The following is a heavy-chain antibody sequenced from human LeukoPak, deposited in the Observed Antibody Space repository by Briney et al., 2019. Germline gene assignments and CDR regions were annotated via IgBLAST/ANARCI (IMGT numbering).Heavy chain of an antibody. J-gene: IGHJ5*02. CDR1: GFTFSGYA. Sequence: PGRSLRLSCAASGFTFSGYAMHWVRQAPGKGLEWVAVISYDGSNEYYADSVRGRFTISRDNSKNTLYLQMNSLRAEDTAVYYCARVTMVAAASYNWFVPWGQGTLVTVSS. D-gene: IGHD2-15*01. CDR3: ARVTMVAAASYNWFVP. V-gene: IGHV3-30-3*01. CDR2: ISYDGSNE.